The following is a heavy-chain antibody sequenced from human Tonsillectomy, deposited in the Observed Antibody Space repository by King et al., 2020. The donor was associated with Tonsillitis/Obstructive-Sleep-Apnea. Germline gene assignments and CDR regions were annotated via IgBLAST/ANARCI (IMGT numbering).Heavy chain of an antibody. J-gene: IGHJ5*01. V-gene: IGHV4-59*01. CDR3: AGAEGLLYFDWLNF. D-gene: IGHD3-9*01. CDR1: GGSISSYY. CDR2: IYYSGST. Sequence: VQLQESGQGMVKPSETLSLTCTVSGGSISSYYWSWIRQPPGKGLEWIGYIYYSGSTNYNPTLKSRVTISVDTSKNQFSLKLSSVTAADTAVYYCAGAEGLLYFDWLNFWGQGTLVTVSS.